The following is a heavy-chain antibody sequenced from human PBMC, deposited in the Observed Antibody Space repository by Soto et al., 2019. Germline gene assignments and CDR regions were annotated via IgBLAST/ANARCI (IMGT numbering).Heavy chain of an antibody. Sequence: ASVKVSCKASGGTFSSYTISWVRQAPGQGLEWMGRIIPTLGIANYAQKFQGRVTITADKSTSTAYMELSSLRSEDTAVYYCARYRAPYYDFWSGPENYYMDVWGKGTTVTV. D-gene: IGHD3-3*01. CDR3: ARYRAPYYDFWSGPENYYMDV. CDR2: IIPTLGIA. V-gene: IGHV1-69*02. CDR1: GGTFSSYT. J-gene: IGHJ6*03.